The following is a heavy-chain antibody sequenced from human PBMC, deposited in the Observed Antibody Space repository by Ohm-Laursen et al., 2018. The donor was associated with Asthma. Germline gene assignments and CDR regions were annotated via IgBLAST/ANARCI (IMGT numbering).Heavy chain of an antibody. J-gene: IGHJ4*02. CDR2: IYYRGNA. V-gene: IGHV4-31*03. CDR1: GGSIISGGFY. Sequence: TLSLTCSVSGGSIISGGFYWSWIRQHPGKGLEWIGNIYYRGNAYYNPSLKSRVTIGLDTSKNQLSLNLNSVTAADTTVYSCAGVSCTGGSCYIEHWAQGTLVTVSS. CDR3: AGVSCTGGSCYIEH. D-gene: IGHD2-15*01.